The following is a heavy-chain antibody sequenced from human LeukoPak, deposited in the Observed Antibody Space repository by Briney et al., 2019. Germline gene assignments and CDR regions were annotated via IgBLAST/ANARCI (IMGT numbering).Heavy chain of an antibody. J-gene: IGHJ5*02. V-gene: IGHV1-2*02. D-gene: IGHD3-22*01. CDR1: GYTFTGYY. Sequence: ASVKVSRKASGYTFTGYYMHWVRQAPGQGLEWMGWINPNSGGTNYAQKLQGRVTMTTDTSTSTAYMELRSLRSDDTAVYYCARNSYYYDSSGSNNWFDPWGQGTLVTVSS. CDR2: INPNSGGT. CDR3: ARNSYYYDSSGSNNWFDP.